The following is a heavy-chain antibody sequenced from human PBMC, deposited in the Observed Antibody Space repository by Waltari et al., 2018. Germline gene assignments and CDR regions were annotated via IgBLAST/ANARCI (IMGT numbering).Heavy chain of an antibody. D-gene: IGHD2-21*02. V-gene: IGHV1-2*06. CDR1: GYRFTGHY. Sequence: QVQLVQSGAEVTTPGASVKVSCKASGYRFTGHYLHWLRHAPGQGLEWMGRIIPDSGVTKYAQNFQGRVTMTRDTSTNTAYMELNSLTSDDTAVYYCARGRNDLSAFFDPWGQGTLVAVSS. CDR2: IIPDSGVT. CDR3: ARGRNDLSAFFDP. J-gene: IGHJ5*02.